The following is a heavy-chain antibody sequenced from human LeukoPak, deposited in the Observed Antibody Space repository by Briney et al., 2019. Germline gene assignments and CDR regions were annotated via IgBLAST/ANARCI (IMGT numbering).Heavy chain of an antibody. Sequence: GGSLRLSCVASEFAFDDYGMSWVRQAPGGGLEWVSSIRPSGDNTYYGDSVKGRFTISRDNSKNTVYLQMNNMRVDDTAVYYCARVAGWHWFDPWGQGTLVTVSS. D-gene: IGHD6-19*01. CDR3: ARVAGWHWFDP. J-gene: IGHJ5*02. V-gene: IGHV3-23*01. CDR2: IRPSGDNT. CDR1: EFAFDDYG.